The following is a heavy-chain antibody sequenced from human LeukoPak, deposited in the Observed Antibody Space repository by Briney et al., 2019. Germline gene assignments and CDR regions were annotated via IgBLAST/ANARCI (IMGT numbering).Heavy chain of an antibody. D-gene: IGHD1-26*01. J-gene: IGHJ5*02. CDR2: INPNSGGT. CDR3: ARDLFKVGATDWFDP. V-gene: IGHV1-2*02. CDR1: GYTFTSNY. Sequence: GASVKVSCKAFGYTFTSNYMHWVRQAPGQGLEWMGWINPNSGGTNYAQKFQGRVTMTRDTSISTAYMELSRLRSDDTAVYYCARDLFKVGATDWFDPWGQGTLVTVSS.